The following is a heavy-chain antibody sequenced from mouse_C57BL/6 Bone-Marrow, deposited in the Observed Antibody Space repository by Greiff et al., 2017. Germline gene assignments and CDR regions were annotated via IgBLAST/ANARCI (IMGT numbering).Heavy chain of an antibody. CDR1: GYTFTSYW. J-gene: IGHJ1*03. Sequence: QVQLKQPGAELVKPGASVQLSCKASGYTFTSYWMHWVKQRPGRGLAWIGRIDPNSGGTKYNEKFKSKATLTVDKPSSTAYMQLSSLTSEDSAVYYGAHCNYFDWYFAVWCTGTTVTVSS. V-gene: IGHV1-72*01. D-gene: IGHD2-1*01. CDR2: IDPNSGGT. CDR3: AHCNYFDWYFAV.